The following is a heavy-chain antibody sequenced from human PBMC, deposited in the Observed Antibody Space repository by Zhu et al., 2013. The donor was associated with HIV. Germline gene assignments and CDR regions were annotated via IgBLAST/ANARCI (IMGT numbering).Heavy chain of an antibody. CDR3: ARDHQSSILRGVKFDY. Sequence: HVQLVQSGAEVKKPGASVKVSCQTSGYSFTGFYLHWVRQAPGQGPQWMGWIHPVSGDTQYGQKFQGKVTVTRDTSMSTVYMEVSRLRSDDTAVYYCARDHQSSILRGVKFDYVGPGNPGHRLL. D-gene: IGHD3-10*01. CDR2: IHPVSGDT. J-gene: IGHJ4*02. V-gene: IGHV1-2*02. CDR1: GYSFTGFY.